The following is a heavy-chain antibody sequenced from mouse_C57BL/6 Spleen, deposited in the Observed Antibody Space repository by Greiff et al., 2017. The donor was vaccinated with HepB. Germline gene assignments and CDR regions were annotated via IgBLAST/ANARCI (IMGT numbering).Heavy chain of an antibody. Sequence: EVKLVESEGGLVQPGSSMKLSCTASGFTFSDYYMAWVRQVPEKGLEWVANINYDGSSTYYLDSLKSRFIISRDNAKNILYLQMSSLKSEDTATYYCARETDYSNYGYYAMDYWGQGTSVTVSS. J-gene: IGHJ4*01. CDR3: ARETDYSNYGYYAMDY. V-gene: IGHV5-16*01. CDR1: GFTFSDYY. CDR2: INYDGSST. D-gene: IGHD2-5*01.